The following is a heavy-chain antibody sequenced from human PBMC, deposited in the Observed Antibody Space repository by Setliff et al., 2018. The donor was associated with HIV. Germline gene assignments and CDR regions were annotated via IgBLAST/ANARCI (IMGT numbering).Heavy chain of an antibody. CDR1: GGSISSGSDY. CDR2: VYHSGST. V-gene: IGHV4-61*01. J-gene: IGHJ4*02. D-gene: IGHD1-26*01. CDR3: ARLRSELGVFDY. Sequence: SETLSLTCTVSGGSISSGSDYWSWIRQPPGKGLEWIGYVYHSGSTNYNPSLKSRVTISVDTSKNQFSLKLRSVTAADTAVYYCARLRSELGVFDYWVQGTLVTAPQ.